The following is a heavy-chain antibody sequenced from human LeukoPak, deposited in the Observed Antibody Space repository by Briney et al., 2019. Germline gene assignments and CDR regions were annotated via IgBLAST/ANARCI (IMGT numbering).Heavy chain of an antibody. V-gene: IGHV3-30-3*01. CDR2: ISYDGSNK. J-gene: IGHJ5*02. CDR1: GFTFSSYA. D-gene: IGHD4-17*01. CDR3: ARDLGGDYVGGWFDP. Sequence: GGSLRLSCAASGFTFSSYAMHWVRQAPGKGLEWVAVISYDGSNKYYADSVKGRFTISRDNSKNTLYLQMNSLRAEDTAVYYCARDLGGDYVGGWFDPWGQGTLVTVSS.